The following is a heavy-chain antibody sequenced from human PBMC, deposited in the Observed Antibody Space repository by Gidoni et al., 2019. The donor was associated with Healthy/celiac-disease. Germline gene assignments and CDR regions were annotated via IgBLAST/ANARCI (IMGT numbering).Heavy chain of an antibody. CDR3: AYPGSDVGASSSWYLLENYYGMDV. CDR2: IIPIFGTA. CDR1: GGTFSSYA. J-gene: IGHJ6*02. Sequence: QVQLVQSGAEVKKPGSSVKVSCKASGGTFSSYAISWVRQAPGQGLEWMGGIIPIFGTANYAQKFQGRVTITADKSTSTAYMELSSLRSEDTAVYYCAYPGSDVGASSSWYLLENYYGMDVWGQGTTVTVSS. D-gene: IGHD6-13*01. V-gene: IGHV1-69*06.